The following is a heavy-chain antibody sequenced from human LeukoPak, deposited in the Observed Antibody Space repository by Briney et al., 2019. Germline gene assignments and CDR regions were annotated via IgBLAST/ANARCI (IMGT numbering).Heavy chain of an antibody. CDR1: GGSFSGYY. CDR3: ARVPLKVRGVTWFDP. D-gene: IGHD3-10*01. CDR2: INHSGST. J-gene: IGHJ5*02. V-gene: IGHV4-34*01. Sequence: PSETLSLTCAVYGGSFSGYYWSWIRQPPGKGLEWIGEINHSGSTNYNPSLKSRVTISVDTSKNQFSLKLSSVTAADTAGYYCARVPLKVRGVTWFDPWGQGTLVTVSS.